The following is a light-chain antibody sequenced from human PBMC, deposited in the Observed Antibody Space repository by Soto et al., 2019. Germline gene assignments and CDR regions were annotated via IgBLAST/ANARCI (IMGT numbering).Light chain of an antibody. CDR1: QSVSSY. CDR3: QQRSNWPLT. Sequence: EIVLTQSPATLSLSPGERATLSCRARQSVSSYLAWYQQKPGQAPRLLIYDASNRATGIPARFSGSGSGTDFTLTINSLEPEDFAVYYCQQRSNWPLTFGGGTKVEIK. V-gene: IGKV3-11*01. CDR2: DAS. J-gene: IGKJ4*01.